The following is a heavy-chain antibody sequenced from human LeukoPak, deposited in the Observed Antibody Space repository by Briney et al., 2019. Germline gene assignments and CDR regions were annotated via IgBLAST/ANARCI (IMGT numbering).Heavy chain of an antibody. J-gene: IGHJ5*02. D-gene: IGHD6-13*01. CDR1: GFTFSSYA. Sequence: GGSLRLSCAASGFTFSSYAMSWVRQAPGKGLEWVSAISGSGGSTYYADSVKGRFTISRDNSKNTLYLQMNSLRAEDTAVYYCAKGPIAAAGIPSWFDPWGQGTLVTVSS. V-gene: IGHV3-23*01. CDR2: ISGSGGST. CDR3: AKGPIAAAGIPSWFDP.